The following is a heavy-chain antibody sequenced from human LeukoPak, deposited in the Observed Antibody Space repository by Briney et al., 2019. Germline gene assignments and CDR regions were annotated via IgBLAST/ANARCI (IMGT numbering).Heavy chain of an antibody. V-gene: IGHV4-38-2*02. CDR3: ASRLRAADAPNCFDY. CDR2: IYHSGST. Sequence: SETLSLTCTVSGYSISSGYYWGWIRQPPGKGLEWIGSIYHSGSTYYNPSLKSRVTISVDTSKNQFSLKLSSVTAADTAVYYCASRLRAADAPNCFDYWGQGTLVTISS. J-gene: IGHJ4*02. CDR1: GYSISSGYY. D-gene: IGHD6-13*01.